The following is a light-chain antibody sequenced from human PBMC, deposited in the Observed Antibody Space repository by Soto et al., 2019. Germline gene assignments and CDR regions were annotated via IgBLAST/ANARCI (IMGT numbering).Light chain of an antibody. CDR1: NSNIGNNY. CDR2: DNN. Sequence: QSGLTQPPSVSAAPGQEVTISCSGSNSNIGNNYVSWYRHLPGTAPKLLIYDNNKRPSGIPDRFSGSKSGTSATLGITGLQTGDEADYYCGTWDFNPWVFGGGTKLTVL. CDR3: GTWDFNPWV. V-gene: IGLV1-51*01. J-gene: IGLJ3*02.